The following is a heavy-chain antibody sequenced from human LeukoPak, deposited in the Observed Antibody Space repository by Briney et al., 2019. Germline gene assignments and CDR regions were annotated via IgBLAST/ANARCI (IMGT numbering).Heavy chain of an antibody. V-gene: IGHV3-49*03. CDR3: TRGSRIVGATRPRGDFDY. Sequence: GGSLRLSCTASGFTFGDYAMSWFRQAPGKGLEWVGFIRSKAYGGTTEYAASVKGRFTISRDDSKSIAYLQMNSLKTEDTAVYYCTRGSRIVGATRPRGDFDYWGQGTLVTVSS. CDR2: IRSKAYGGTT. CDR1: GFTFGDYA. D-gene: IGHD1-26*01. J-gene: IGHJ4*02.